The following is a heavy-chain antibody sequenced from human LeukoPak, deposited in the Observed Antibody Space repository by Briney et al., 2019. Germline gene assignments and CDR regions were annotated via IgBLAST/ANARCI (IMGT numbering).Heavy chain of an antibody. CDR1: GGSISSYY. J-gene: IGHJ6*03. D-gene: IGHD3-22*01. CDR3: ARVRDSSGYDYYYYMDV. CDR2: IYYSGRT. V-gene: IGHV4-59*01. Sequence: PSETLSLTCTVSGGSISSYYWSWIRQPPGKGLEWIGYIYYSGRTNYNPSLKSRVTISVDTSKNQFSLKLSSVTAADTAVYYCARVRDSSGYDYYYYMDVWGKGTTVTVSS.